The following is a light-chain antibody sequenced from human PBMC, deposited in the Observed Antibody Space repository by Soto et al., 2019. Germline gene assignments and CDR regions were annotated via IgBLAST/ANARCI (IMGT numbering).Light chain of an antibody. J-gene: IGKJ1*01. V-gene: IGKV3-15*01. CDR3: QQYNNWPGT. CDR1: QSFSNN. Sequence: EIVMTQSPATLSVSPGERATLSCRASQSFSNNLAWYQQKPGQAPRLLIYGASTRATGIPARFSGSGSGTEFTLTINSLQSEDFAVYYCQQYNNWPGTVGQGTKVDIK. CDR2: GAS.